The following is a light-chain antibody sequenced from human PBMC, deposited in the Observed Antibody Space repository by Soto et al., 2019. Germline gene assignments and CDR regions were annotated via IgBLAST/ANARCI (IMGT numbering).Light chain of an antibody. Sequence: EIVLTQSPATLSLSPGGRATLSCRASQSVSLSLAWYQQKPGQAPRLLIYDASKRASGFPARFSGSGSGTAFTLTISSLEPEDLEVYYCQERPGWPPWTFGQGTKVEIE. CDR2: DAS. CDR3: QERPGWPPWT. CDR1: QSVSLS. J-gene: IGKJ1*01. V-gene: IGKV3-11*01.